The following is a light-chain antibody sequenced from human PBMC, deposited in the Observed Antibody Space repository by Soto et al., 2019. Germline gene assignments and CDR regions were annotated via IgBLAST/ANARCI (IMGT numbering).Light chain of an antibody. CDR2: SAS. CDR1: QRISNY. J-gene: IGKJ1*01. Sequence: DYQMTQSPSSLSASVGDRVTITCRASQRISNYLNWYQQRPGKAPKLLMYSASSLQSGVPPRFSGSGSGTDFTLTISSLQPEDFATYYCQQTYSAPWTFGQGTKVEIK. CDR3: QQTYSAPWT. V-gene: IGKV1-39*01.